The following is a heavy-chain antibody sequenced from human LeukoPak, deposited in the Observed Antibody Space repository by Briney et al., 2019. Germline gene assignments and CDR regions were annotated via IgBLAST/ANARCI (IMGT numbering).Heavy chain of an antibody. Sequence: GGSLRLSCAASGFTFSSYGMCWVRQAPGKGLEWVSSISSSSSYIYYADSVKGRFTISRDNAKNSLYLQMNSLRAEDTAVYYCARKGQPSHYYDSSGLDYWGQGTLVTVSS. CDR3: ARKGQPSHYYDSSGLDY. CDR2: ISSSSSYI. V-gene: IGHV3-21*01. CDR1: GFTFSSYG. J-gene: IGHJ4*02. D-gene: IGHD3-22*01.